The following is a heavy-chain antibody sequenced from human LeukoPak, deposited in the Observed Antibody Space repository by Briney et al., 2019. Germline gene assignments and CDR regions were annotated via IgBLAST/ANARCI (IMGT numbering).Heavy chain of an antibody. Sequence: GGSLRLSCAASGFTFSSYAMSWVRQAPGRGLEWVSTIRGSGGGTYYADSVKGRFTISRDNSKNTLYLQMNSLRAEDTALYYCAQTLYAAGYWGQGTLVTVSS. CDR3: AQTLYAAGY. CDR2: IRGSGGGT. J-gene: IGHJ4*02. CDR1: GFTFSSYA. V-gene: IGHV3-23*01. D-gene: IGHD2-8*01.